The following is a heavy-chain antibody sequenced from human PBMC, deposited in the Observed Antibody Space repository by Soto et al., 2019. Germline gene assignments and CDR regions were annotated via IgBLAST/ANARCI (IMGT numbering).Heavy chain of an antibody. Sequence: QVQLQESGPGLVKPSQTLSLTCTVSGGSISSGGYYWSWIRQNPGKGLEWIGYIYYSGTTYYNPSLTSRVIISVDTSKNKFSLKVSSVTAADTAVYYCARGTAVTSNWFDPWGQGTLVSVSS. CDR3: ARGTAVTSNWFDP. CDR2: IYYSGTT. CDR1: GGSISSGGYY. J-gene: IGHJ5*02. V-gene: IGHV4-31*03. D-gene: IGHD4-4*01.